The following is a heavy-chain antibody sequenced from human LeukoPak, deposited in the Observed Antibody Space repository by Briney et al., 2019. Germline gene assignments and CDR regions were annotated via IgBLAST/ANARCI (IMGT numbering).Heavy chain of an antibody. V-gene: IGHV3-33*08. Sequence: GGSLRLSCAASGFTFSSYAMSWVRQAPGKGLEWVAVIWYDGSNKYYADSVKGRFTISRDNSKNTLYLQMNSLRAEDTAVYYCARDQGVYYYYGMDVWGQGTTVTVSS. CDR3: ARDQGVYYYYGMDV. J-gene: IGHJ6*02. CDR2: IWYDGSNK. CDR1: GFTFSSYA.